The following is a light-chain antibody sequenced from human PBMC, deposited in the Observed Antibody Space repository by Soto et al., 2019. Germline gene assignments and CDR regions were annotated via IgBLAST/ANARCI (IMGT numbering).Light chain of an antibody. V-gene: IGLV1-40*01. CDR1: SSNIGAGYD. CDR2: GNS. J-gene: IGLJ2*01. Sequence: VLTQPPSVSGAPGQRVTISCTGSSSNIGAGYDVHWYQQLPGTAPKLLIYGNSNRPSGVPDRFSGSKSGTSASLAITGLQAEDEADYYCQSYDSSLSAVVFGGGTKVTVL. CDR3: QSYDSSLSAVV.